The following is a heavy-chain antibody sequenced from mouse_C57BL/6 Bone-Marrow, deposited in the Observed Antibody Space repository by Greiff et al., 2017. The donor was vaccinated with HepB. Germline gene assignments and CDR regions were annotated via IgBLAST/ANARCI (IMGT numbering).Heavy chain of an antibody. D-gene: IGHD2-4*01. CDR2: IYPSDSET. J-gene: IGHJ2*01. Sequence: QVQLQQPGAELVRPGSSVKLSCKASGYTFTSYWMDWVKQRPGQGLEWIGNIYPSDSETHYNQKFKDKATLTVDKSSSTAYMQLSSLTSEDSAVYYWARMITDYFDYWGQGTTLTVSS. V-gene: IGHV1-61*01. CDR3: ARMITDYFDY. CDR1: GYTFTSYW.